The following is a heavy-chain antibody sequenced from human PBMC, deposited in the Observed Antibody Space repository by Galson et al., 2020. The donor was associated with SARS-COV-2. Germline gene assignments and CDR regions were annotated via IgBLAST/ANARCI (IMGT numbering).Heavy chain of an antibody. D-gene: IGHD1-1*01. V-gene: IGHV4-39*07. Sequence: SETLSLTCTVSGGSISSSSYYWGWIRQPPGKGLEWIGSIYYSGSTYYNPSLKSRVTISVDTSKNQFSLKLSSVTAADTAVYYCARDCVQLEPPFLYYGMDVWGQGTTVTVSS. CDR3: ARDCVQLEPPFLYYGMDV. CDR1: GGSISSSSYY. CDR2: IYYSGST. J-gene: IGHJ6*02.